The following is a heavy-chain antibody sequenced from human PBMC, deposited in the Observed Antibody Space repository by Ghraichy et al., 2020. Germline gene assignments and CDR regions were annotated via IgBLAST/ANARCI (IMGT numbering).Heavy chain of an antibody. Sequence: ASVKVSCKVSGYTLSDLSIHWVRQAPGKGLEWIGGFDPEDGDTIYAQKFQGRVTMTEDTSTVTTYMELSSLISEDTAVYYCAIYKALAYCGGDCYFAFNYWGQGTLVTVSS. V-gene: IGHV1-24*01. CDR1: GYTLSDLS. J-gene: IGHJ4*02. D-gene: IGHD2-21*01. CDR2: FDPEDGDT. CDR3: AIYKALAYCGGDCYFAFNY.